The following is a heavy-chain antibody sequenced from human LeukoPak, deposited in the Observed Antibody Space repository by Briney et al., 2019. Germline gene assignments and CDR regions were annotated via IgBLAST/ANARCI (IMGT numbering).Heavy chain of an antibody. J-gene: IGHJ4*02. CDR3: ARGSSFTVDY. D-gene: IGHD3-16*02. CDR2: INHSGST. V-gene: IGHV4-34*01. CDR1: GGSFSGYY. Sequence: SETLSLACAVYGGSFSGYYWSWIRQPPGKGLEWIGEINHSGSTNYNPSLKSRVTISVDTSKNQFSLKLSSVTAADTAVYYCARGSSFTVDYWGQGTLVTVSS.